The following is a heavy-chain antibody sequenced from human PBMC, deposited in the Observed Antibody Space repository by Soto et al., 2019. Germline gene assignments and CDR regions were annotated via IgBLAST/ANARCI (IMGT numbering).Heavy chain of an antibody. CDR2: ISYDGSNK. CDR1: GFTFSSYG. J-gene: IGHJ6*01. CDR3: ASMVVVVAARPSYGMDV. D-gene: IGHD2-15*01. V-gene: IGHV3-30*03. Sequence: QVQLVESGGGVVQPGRSLRLSCAASGFTFSSYGMHWVRQAPGKGLEWVAVISYDGSNKYYADSVKGRFTISRDNSKNTLYLQMNSLRAEDTAVYYCASMVVVVAARPSYGMDVWGQGTTVTVSS.